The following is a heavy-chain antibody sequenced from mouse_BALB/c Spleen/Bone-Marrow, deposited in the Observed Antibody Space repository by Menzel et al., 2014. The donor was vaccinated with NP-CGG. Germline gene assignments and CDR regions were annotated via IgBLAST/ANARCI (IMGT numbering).Heavy chain of an antibody. CDR3: ARLIYGSSYIVDF. Sequence: QVQLQQSGAELVKPGASVKLSCKASGYTFTGYWMHWVKQRPGQGLEWIGEINPSNGRTNYNEKFKSMATLTVEKSSGTAYMQLSSLTSEYSAVFFCARLIYGSSYIVDFWGQGTSVTVSS. CDR2: INPSNGRT. CDR1: GYTFTGYW. V-gene: IGHV1S81*02. D-gene: IGHD1-1*01. J-gene: IGHJ4*01.